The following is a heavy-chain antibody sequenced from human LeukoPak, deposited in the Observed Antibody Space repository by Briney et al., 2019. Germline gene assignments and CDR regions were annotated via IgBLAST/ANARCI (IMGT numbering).Heavy chain of an antibody. J-gene: IGHJ6*03. Sequence: GGSLRLSCAASGFTVSDNYMNWVRQAPGKGLEWVSSISSSSSYIYYADSVKGRFTISRDNAKNSLYLQMNSLRAEDTALYYCARVVSVAWSERRPGYYYMDVWGKGTTATVSS. V-gene: IGHV3-21*01. CDR3: ARVVSVAWSERRPGYYYMDV. CDR2: ISSSSSYI. D-gene: IGHD1-1*01. CDR1: GFTVSDNY.